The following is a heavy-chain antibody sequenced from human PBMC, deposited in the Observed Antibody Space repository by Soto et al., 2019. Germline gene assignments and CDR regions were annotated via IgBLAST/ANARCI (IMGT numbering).Heavy chain of an antibody. CDR3: ARVDPRGVAVVRDY. V-gene: IGHV1-18*01. CDR2: ISGFNGQT. J-gene: IGHJ4*02. CDR1: GNTFASHG. D-gene: IGHD3-10*01. Sequence: ASVKVSCKASGNTFASHGFSWVRQAPGQGLEWMGWISGFNGQTNYALKFQGRVTLTTDASTSTAYMELRSLRSDDTAVYFCARVDPRGVAVVRDYWGQGTLVTV.